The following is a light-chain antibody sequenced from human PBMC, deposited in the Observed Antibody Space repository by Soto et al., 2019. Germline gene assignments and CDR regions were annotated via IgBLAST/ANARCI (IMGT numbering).Light chain of an antibody. CDR3: PQYQNLWT. Sequence: IMMTQSPATLSVSLGERATLSCRAGQTIYSNVAWYQQRPGQAPRLLIYRASTRATGVPARFSGSGSGTEFTLTISSLQSEDFAIYYCPQYQNLWTFGQGTKVDIK. V-gene: IGKV3-15*01. J-gene: IGKJ1*01. CDR2: RAS. CDR1: QTIYSN.